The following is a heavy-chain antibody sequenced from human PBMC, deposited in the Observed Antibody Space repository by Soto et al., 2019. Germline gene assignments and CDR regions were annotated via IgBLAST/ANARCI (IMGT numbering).Heavy chain of an antibody. V-gene: IGHV2-5*01. CDR3: AHRHDLGGFDI. Sequence: QITLKESGPTLVKPTQTLTLTCTFAGFSLNTRAVGVGWIRQPPGKALEWLALINWTDDERYSPSLKDMITITKDTSRNHVVLTMTNVDPVDTSTYYCAHRHDLGGFDIWGQGTPVTVSS. CDR1: GFSLNTRAVG. CDR2: INWTDDE. J-gene: IGHJ3*02. D-gene: IGHD2-15*01.